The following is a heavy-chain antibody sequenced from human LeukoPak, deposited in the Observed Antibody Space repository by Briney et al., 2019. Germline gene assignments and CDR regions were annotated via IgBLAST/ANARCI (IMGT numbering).Heavy chain of an antibody. V-gene: IGHV4-34*01. D-gene: IGHD5-24*01. CDR2: INHSGST. Sequence: PSETLSLTCAVYGGSFSGYYWSWIRQPPGKGLEWIGEINHSGSTNYNPSLKSRVTISVDTSKNQFSLKLSSVTAADTAVYYCARVAVEMALGFDYWGQGTLVTVSS. CDR1: GGSFSGYY. J-gene: IGHJ4*02. CDR3: ARVAVEMALGFDY.